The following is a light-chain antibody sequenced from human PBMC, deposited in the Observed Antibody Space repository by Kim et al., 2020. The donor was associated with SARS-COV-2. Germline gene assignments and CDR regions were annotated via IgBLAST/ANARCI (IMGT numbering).Light chain of an antibody. CDR2: AAS. J-gene: IGKJ4*01. CDR1: QDISNF. V-gene: IGKV1-27*01. Sequence: ESVEDRVTITCRASQDISNFLAWYQQKPGKVPTLLIYAASTLQSGVPSRFSGSGSGTDFTLTISSLQPEDVATDYCQKYNSAPLTFGGGTKVDI. CDR3: QKYNSAPLT.